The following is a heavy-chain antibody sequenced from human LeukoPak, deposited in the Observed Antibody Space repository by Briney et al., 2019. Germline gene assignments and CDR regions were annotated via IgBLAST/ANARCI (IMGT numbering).Heavy chain of an antibody. V-gene: IGHV4-39*01. J-gene: IGHJ4*02. D-gene: IGHD1-26*01. CDR1: GGSISSSHYY. CDR3: GRDSGSYGNDC. Sequence: SSETLSLTCTVSGGSISSSHYYWGWIRQPPGKGLEWIGSIYYSGGTFYNPSLKSRVTISADTSKNQFSLKLSSVTAADTAVYYCGRDSGSYGNDCWGQGTLVTVSS. CDR2: IYYSGGT.